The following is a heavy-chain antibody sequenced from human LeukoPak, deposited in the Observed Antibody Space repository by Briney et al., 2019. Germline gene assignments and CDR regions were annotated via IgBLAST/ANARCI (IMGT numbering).Heavy chain of an antibody. V-gene: IGHV3-21*01. CDR2: ISSSSSYI. CDR1: GFTFSSYS. J-gene: IGHJ4*02. D-gene: IGHD3-22*01. CDR3: ARVRGYDSSGYSN. Sequence: GGSLRLSCAASGFTFSSYSMNWVRQAPGKGLEWVSSISSSSSYIYYADSVKGRFTISRDNAKNSLYLQMNGLRAEDTAVYYCARVRGYDSSGYSNWGQGTLVTVSS.